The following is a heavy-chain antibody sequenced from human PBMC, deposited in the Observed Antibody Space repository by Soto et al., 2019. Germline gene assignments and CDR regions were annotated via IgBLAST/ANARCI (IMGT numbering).Heavy chain of an antibody. V-gene: IGHV4-30-4*01. D-gene: IGHD6-6*01. J-gene: IGHJ5*02. Sequence: QVQLQESGPGLVKPSQTLSLPCTVSGGSISSGDYYWSWIRQPPGKGLEWIGYIYYSGSTYYNPSLKSRVTISVDTSKNQFSLKLRSVTAADTAVYYCARERPDGARLDPWGQGTLVTVSS. CDR3: ARERPDGARLDP. CDR2: IYYSGST. CDR1: GGSISSGDYY.